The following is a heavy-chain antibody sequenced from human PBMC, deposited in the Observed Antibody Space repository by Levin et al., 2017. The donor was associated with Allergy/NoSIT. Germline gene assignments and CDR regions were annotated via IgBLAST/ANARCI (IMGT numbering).Heavy chain of an antibody. D-gene: IGHD5-18*01. CDR1: GYTFTGYY. CDR2: INPNSGGT. CDR3: ARLSDPGPSNSYGYWVALYFDY. V-gene: IGHV1-2*06. Sequence: ASVKVSCKASGYTFTGYYMHWVRQAPGQGLEWMGRINPNSGGTNYAQKFQGRVTMTRDTSISTAYMELSRLRSDDTAVYYCARLSDPGPSNSYGYWVALYFDYWGQGTLVTVSS. J-gene: IGHJ4*02.